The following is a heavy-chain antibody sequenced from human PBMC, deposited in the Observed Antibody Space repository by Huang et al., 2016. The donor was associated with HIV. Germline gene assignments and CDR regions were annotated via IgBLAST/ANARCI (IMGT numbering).Heavy chain of an antibody. D-gene: IGHD6-19*01. CDR2: VKHGGST. CDR3: ATSRSGSGWFLDI. CDR1: GGSLHGYY. Sequence: QVQLYQWGAGPLRPSETLSLTCGVSGGSLHGYYWNWLRQSPGRGQEWIGEVKHGGSTKYNPSLKSRVTRSVDTSKIQFSLNLTSVTATDTADYYCATSRSGSGWFLDIWGRGTLVSVS. V-gene: IGHV4-34*01. J-gene: IGHJ2*01.